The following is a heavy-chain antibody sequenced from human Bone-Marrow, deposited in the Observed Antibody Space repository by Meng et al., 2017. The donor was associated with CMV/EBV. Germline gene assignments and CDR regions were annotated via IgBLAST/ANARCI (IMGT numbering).Heavy chain of an antibody. CDR2: INWNGGTT. CDR3: ARGIVGASRDAY. CDR1: GVNFDDYG. V-gene: IGHV3-20*04. Sequence: SCAASGVNFDDYGMSWVRQAPGKGLEWVSGINWNGGTTGYADSVKGRFTISRDNAKNSLYLQMNSLRAEDTALYYCARGIVGASRDAYWGQGTLVTVSS. J-gene: IGHJ4*02. D-gene: IGHD1-26*01.